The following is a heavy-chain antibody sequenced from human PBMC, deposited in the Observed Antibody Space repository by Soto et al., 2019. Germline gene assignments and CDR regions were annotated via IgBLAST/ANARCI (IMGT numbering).Heavy chain of an antibody. J-gene: IGHJ5*02. D-gene: IGHD3-3*01. CDR2: IIPIYAVT. CDR1: GGTSKHFS. CDR3: AFGLAHANSWSWFDP. Sequence: QVRLVQSGAEVKRPGSSVKVSCKASGGTSKHFSMSWLRQAPGQGLQWMGGIIPIYAVTNYAQKFQGRVTITADESTGTFYMELRSLRSDDTAVYYVAFGLAHANSWSWFDPWGQGTLVTVSS. V-gene: IGHV1-69*01.